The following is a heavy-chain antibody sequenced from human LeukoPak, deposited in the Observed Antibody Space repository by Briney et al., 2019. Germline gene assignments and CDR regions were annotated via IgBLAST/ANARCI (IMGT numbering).Heavy chain of an antibody. CDR3: ARGSSYDNLGAFDI. CDR2: ISSGGTT. D-gene: IGHD3-9*01. J-gene: IGHJ3*02. CDR1: GFTFSSYE. Sequence: GGSLRLSCAASGFTFSSYEMNWVRQAPGKGLGWVAYISSGGTTYYADSVKGRFTTSRDNAKNSLYLQMSSLRVEDTGFYYCARGSSYDNLGAFDIWGQGTVVTVSS. V-gene: IGHV3-48*03.